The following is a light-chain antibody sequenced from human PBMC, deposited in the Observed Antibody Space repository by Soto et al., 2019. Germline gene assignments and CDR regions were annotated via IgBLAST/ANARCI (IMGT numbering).Light chain of an antibody. V-gene: IGKV1-5*02. CDR3: QQYNAYSPWS. Sequence: DIQMTQSPSTLSASVGDRVTIICRASQSISSWLAWYQQKPGKAPKLLIYDASSLQSGVPSRFSGSVSGTEFTLTISSLQPDDFATYFCQQYNAYSPWSFGQGTKVEIK. CDR2: DAS. J-gene: IGKJ1*01. CDR1: QSISSW.